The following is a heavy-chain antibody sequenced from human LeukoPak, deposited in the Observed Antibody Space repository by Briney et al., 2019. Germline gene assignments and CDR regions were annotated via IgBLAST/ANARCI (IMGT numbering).Heavy chain of an antibody. Sequence: NPGGSLRLSCAASGFTFSTYSMNWVRQAPGKGLDWVSSISSGSSFIYYADSVKGRFTISRDNAKNSLFLQMNSLRAEDTAVYYCARESSGYFYWGQGTRATVSS. J-gene: IGHJ4*02. CDR1: GFTFSTYS. CDR2: ISSGSSFI. V-gene: IGHV3-21*01. CDR3: ARESSGYFY. D-gene: IGHD3-22*01.